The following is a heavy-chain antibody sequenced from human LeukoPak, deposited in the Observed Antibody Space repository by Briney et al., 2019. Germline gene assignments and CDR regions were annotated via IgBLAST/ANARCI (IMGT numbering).Heavy chain of an antibody. D-gene: IGHD3-9*01. J-gene: IGHJ4*02. Sequence: KPSETLSLTCTVSGGSISSSSYYWAWVRQPPGKGLEWIGNIFYSGSTYYNPSLKSRVTISVDTSKNQFSLKLSSVTAADTAVYYCARETYSNILTGTDYWGPGTLVTVSS. CDR2: IFYSGST. CDR3: ARETYSNILTGTDY. CDR1: GGSISSSSYY. V-gene: IGHV4-39*02.